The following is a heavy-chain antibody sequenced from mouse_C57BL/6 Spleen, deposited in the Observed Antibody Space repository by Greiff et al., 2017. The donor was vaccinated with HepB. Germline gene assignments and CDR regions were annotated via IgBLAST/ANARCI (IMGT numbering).Heavy chain of an antibody. Sequence: QVQLQQPGAELVMPGASVKLSCKASGYTFTSYWMHWVKQRPGQGLEWIGEIDPSDSYTNYNQKFKGKSTLTVDKSSSTAYMQLSSLTSEDSAVYYCARKRDDGPFDYWGQGTTLTVSS. J-gene: IGHJ2*01. CDR3: ARKRDDGPFDY. D-gene: IGHD2-3*01. CDR1: GYTFTSYW. V-gene: IGHV1-69*01. CDR2: IDPSDSYT.